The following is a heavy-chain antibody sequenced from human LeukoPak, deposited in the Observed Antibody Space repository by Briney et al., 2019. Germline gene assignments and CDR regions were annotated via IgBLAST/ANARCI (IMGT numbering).Heavy chain of an antibody. V-gene: IGHV1-2*02. Sequence: ASVKVSCKASGYTFTGYYMNWVRQAPGQGLEWMGWINPNSGDTHYVQKFLGRVTVTRDTSISTAYMELSRLRSDDTAVYYCARDLANANFDCWGQGTLVTVSS. CDR2: INPNSGDT. CDR1: GYTFTGYY. CDR3: ARDLANANFDC. J-gene: IGHJ4*02.